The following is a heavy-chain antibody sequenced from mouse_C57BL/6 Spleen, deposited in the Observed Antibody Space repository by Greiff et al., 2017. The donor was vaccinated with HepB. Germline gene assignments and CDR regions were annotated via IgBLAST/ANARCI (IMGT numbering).Heavy chain of an antibody. J-gene: IGHJ3*01. V-gene: IGHV1-53*01. Sequence: VQLQQPGTELVKPGASVKLSCKASGYTFTSYWMHWVKQRPGQGLEWIGNINPSNGGTNYNEKFKSKATLTVDKSSSTAYMQLSSLTSEDSAVYYCARSGFYYGNPCWFAYWGQGTLVTVSA. CDR2: INPSNGGT. CDR3: ARSGFYYGNPCWFAY. D-gene: IGHD2-1*01. CDR1: GYTFTSYW.